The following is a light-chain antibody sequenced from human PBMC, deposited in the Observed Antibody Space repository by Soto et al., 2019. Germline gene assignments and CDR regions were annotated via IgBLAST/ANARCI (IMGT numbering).Light chain of an antibody. CDR1: QDINSY. V-gene: IGKV1-9*01. Sequence: DIQLTQSPSFLSASVGDRVTITCRASQDINSYLAWYQQKAGKAPKLLIHTASTLQSGVPSRFSGSGSGTEFTLTISSLQPEDVATYYCQQTYSDISFGGGTKV. CDR3: QQTYSDIS. CDR2: TAS. J-gene: IGKJ4*01.